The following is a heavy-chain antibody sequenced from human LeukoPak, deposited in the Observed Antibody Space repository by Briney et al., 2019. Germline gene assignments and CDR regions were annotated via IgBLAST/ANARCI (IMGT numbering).Heavy chain of an antibody. CDR2: IYPDDSDT. V-gene: IGHV5-51*01. Sequence: GESLKISCKGPGYTFTTYWIGWVRQMPGKGLEWMGIIYPDDSDTRYSPSFQGQVTISADKSISTAYLQWSSLKASDTAMYYCARLLYYYDSSGYYYAPKAFDIWGQGTMVTVSS. CDR1: GYTFTTYW. D-gene: IGHD3-22*01. CDR3: ARLLYYYDSSGYYYAPKAFDI. J-gene: IGHJ3*02.